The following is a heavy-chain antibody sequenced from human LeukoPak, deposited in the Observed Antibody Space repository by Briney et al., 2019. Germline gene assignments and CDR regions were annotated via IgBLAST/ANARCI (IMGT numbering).Heavy chain of an antibody. D-gene: IGHD6-19*01. CDR3: ARGWGSSGWYKVNWFDP. CDR1: GDSVSSNSAA. V-gene: IGHV6-1*01. Sequence: SQTLSLTCAISGDSVSSNSAAWNWIRQSPSRGLEWLGRTYYRSKWYNDYAVSVKSRITINPDTSKNQFYLQLNSVTPEDTAVYYCARGWGSSGWYKVNWFDPWGQGTLVTVSS. J-gene: IGHJ5*02. CDR2: TYYRSKWYN.